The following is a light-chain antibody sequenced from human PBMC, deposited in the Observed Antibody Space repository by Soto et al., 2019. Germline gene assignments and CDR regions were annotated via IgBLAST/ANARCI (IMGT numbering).Light chain of an antibody. Sequence: QSVLTQPASLSGSPGQSITISCTGTSSDIGAYDYVSWFQRHPGKAPKLMISEVNNRPSGVSNRFSGSKSDNTASLTISGLQTEDEADYYCLSYTASSTFVFGTGTKVTVL. CDR2: EVN. CDR1: SSDIGAYDY. V-gene: IGLV2-14*01. J-gene: IGLJ1*01. CDR3: LSYTASSTFV.